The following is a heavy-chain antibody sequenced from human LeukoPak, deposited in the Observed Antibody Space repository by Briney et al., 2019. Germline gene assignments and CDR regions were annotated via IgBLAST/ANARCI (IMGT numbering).Heavy chain of an antibody. J-gene: IGHJ1*01. CDR2: IKQDGSEK. CDR3: ARVEHSGWYGGEYFQH. CDR1: GFTFNNYW. V-gene: IGHV3-7*01. Sequence: PGGSLRLSCAASGFTFNNYWMNWVRQAPGKGLEWVANIKQDGSEKSYVDSVKGRFTISRDNAKNSLYLQMNSLRAEDTAVYYCARVEHSGWYGGEYFQHWGQGTLVTVSS. D-gene: IGHD6-13*01.